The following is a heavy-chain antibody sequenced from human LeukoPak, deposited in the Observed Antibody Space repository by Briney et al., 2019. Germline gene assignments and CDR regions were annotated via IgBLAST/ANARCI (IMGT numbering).Heavy chain of an antibody. Sequence: SETLSLTRAVYGGSFSGYYWSWLRQPPGKGLEWLGEINHSGSTNYNPSLKSRVTISVDTSKNQFSLKLSSVTAADTAVYYCASSPLISTGWLGLDSWDQGTLVTVSS. CDR1: GGSFSGYY. J-gene: IGHJ4*02. V-gene: IGHV4-34*01. CDR3: ASSPLISTGWLGLDS. D-gene: IGHD6-19*01. CDR2: INHSGST.